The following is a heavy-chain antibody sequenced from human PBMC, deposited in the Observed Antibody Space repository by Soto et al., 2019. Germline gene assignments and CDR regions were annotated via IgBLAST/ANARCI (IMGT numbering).Heavy chain of an antibody. CDR3: AKDLTGTNGMDV. D-gene: IGHD1-7*01. V-gene: IGHV3-30*18. J-gene: IGHJ6*02. Sequence: PGGSLRLSCAVSGFTFDDNAMHWVRQAPGKGLEWVAVISYDGSNKYYADSVKGRFTISRDNSKNTLYLQMNSLRAEDTAVYYCAKDLTGTNGMDVWGQGTTVTVSS. CDR1: GFTFDDNA. CDR2: ISYDGSNK.